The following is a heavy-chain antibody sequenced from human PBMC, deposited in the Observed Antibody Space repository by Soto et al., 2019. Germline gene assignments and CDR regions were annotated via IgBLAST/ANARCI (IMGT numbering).Heavy chain of an antibody. V-gene: IGHV4-31*03. CDR2: IYYSKST. CDR3: ARGGVDYYDSSGYYFSPCYFDY. CDR1: GGSISSGGYY. D-gene: IGHD3-22*01. J-gene: IGHJ4*02. Sequence: SETLSLTCTVSGGSISSGGYYWSWIRQHPGKGLEWIGYIYYSKSTYYNPSLKSRVTISVDRSKNQFSLKLSSVTAADTAVYYCARGGVDYYDSSGYYFSPCYFDYRGQGPLVTVSS.